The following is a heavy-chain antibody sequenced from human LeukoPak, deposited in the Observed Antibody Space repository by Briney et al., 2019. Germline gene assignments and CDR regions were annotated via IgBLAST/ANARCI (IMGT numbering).Heavy chain of an antibody. J-gene: IGHJ6*02. CDR1: RFTFSIYW. D-gene: IGHD6-13*01. CDR3: AREPTTAGRYYYGMDV. Sequence: PGGSLRLSCAASRFTFSIYWMHWVRQAPGKGLVWVSRINSDGSSTSYADSVKGRFTISRDNDKNTLYLQMNSLRAEDTAVYYCAREPTTAGRYYYGMDVWGQGTTVTVSS. CDR2: INSDGSST. V-gene: IGHV3-74*01.